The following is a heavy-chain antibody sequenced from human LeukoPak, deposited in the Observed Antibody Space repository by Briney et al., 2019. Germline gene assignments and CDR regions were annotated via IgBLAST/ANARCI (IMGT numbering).Heavy chain of an antibody. J-gene: IGHJ4*02. CDR2: IYNGGST. Sequence: PGGSLRLSCTASGFTVSSNYMNWVRQAPGKGLEWIGVIYNGGSTYYAASMKGRFTISTDNSKTTLSLQLNSLTAEDTAVYYCAGDKRGLDYWGQGTLVTVSS. CDR1: GFTVSSNY. CDR3: AGDKRGLDY. V-gene: IGHV3-53*01.